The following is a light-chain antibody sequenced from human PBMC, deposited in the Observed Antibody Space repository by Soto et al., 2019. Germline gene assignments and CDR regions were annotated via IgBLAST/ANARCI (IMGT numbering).Light chain of an antibody. CDR1: SSDVGGYNY. J-gene: IGLJ2*01. CDR3: SSQAGRNTVV. CDR2: EVS. Sequence: QSALTQPPSASGSPGQSVTISCTGTSSDVGGYNYVSWYQQHPGKAPKLMIYEVSKRPSGVPDRFSGSKSGNTASLTVSGLQVEDEADYYCSSQAGRNTVVFGGGTKLTVL. V-gene: IGLV2-8*01.